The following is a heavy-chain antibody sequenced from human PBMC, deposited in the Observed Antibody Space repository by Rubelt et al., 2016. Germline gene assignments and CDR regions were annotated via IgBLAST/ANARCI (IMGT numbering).Heavy chain of an antibody. V-gene: IGHV1-2*02. CDR3: ARGGAAAGPAYYYYYYYMDV. J-gene: IGHJ6*03. Sequence: GQGLEWMGWINPNSGGTNYAQKFQGRVTMTRDTSISTAYMELSRLRSDDTAVYYCARGGAAAGPAYYYYYYYMDVWGKGTTVTVSS. CDR2: INPNSGGT. D-gene: IGHD6-13*01.